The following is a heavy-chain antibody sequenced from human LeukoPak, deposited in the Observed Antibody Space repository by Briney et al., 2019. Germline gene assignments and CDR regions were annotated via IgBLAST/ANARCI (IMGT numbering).Heavy chain of an antibody. CDR1: GYTFTSYG. V-gene: IGHV1-18*01. CDR3: ARGSCSGGSCHDAFDI. D-gene: IGHD2-15*01. Sequence: ASVKVSCKASGYTFTSYGISWVRQAPGQGLEWMGWISTYNGNTKYVQNLQGRVTMTTDTSTSTAYMELRSLRSDDTAVYYCARGSCSGGSCHDAFDIWGQGTMVTVSS. CDR2: ISTYNGNT. J-gene: IGHJ3*02.